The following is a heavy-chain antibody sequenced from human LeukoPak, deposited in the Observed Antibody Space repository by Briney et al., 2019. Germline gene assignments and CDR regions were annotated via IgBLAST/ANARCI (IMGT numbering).Heavy chain of an antibody. CDR3: AKADRISIAAAATVY. D-gene: IGHD6-13*01. CDR2: ISGSGGST. Sequence: GGSLRLSCAASGFTFSNVWFNWVRQAPGKGLEWVSAISGSGGSTYYADSVKGRFTISRDNSKNTLYLQMNSLRAEDTAVYYCAKADRISIAAAATVYWGQGTLVTVSS. J-gene: IGHJ4*02. V-gene: IGHV3-23*01. CDR1: GFTFSNVW.